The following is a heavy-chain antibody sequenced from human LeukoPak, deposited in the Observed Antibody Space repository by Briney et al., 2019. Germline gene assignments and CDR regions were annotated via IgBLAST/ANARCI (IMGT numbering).Heavy chain of an antibody. CDR2: ISAYNGNT. V-gene: IGHV1-18*01. Sequence: ASVRVSCKASGYTFTSYGISWVRQAPRQGLEWMGWISAYNGNTNYAQKLQGRITMTTDTSTSTAFMELRSLRSDDTAVYYCARDPNVDTVGTSGVWYIPRYFNYWGQGTLVTVSS. J-gene: IGHJ4*02. CDR1: GYTFTSYG. CDR3: ARDPNVDTVGTSGVWYIPRYFNY. D-gene: IGHD5-12*01.